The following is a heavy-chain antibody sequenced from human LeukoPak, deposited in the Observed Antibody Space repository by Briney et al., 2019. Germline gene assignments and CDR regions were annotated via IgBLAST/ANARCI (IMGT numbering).Heavy chain of an antibody. CDR1: GEFFSAYY. Sequence: SETLSLTCAVYGEFFSAYYWSWIRQPPGKGLEWIGDINHSGITKYNPSLKSRVTLLIDTSKSHFSLKVNSVTAADTAVYYCARLPLGAFGEVLNFDLWGQGTVVTVSS. D-gene: IGHD3-10*01. CDR3: ARLPLGAFGEVLNFDL. CDR2: INHSGIT. J-gene: IGHJ4*02. V-gene: IGHV4-34*01.